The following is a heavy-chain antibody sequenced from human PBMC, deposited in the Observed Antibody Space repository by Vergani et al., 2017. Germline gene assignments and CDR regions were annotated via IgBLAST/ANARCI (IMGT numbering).Heavy chain of an antibody. CDR1: GFTFNQYG. CDR3: AKDLGWVPAAWDAFDI. CDR2: TWYDGNNK. Sequence: QVQLVESGGGVVQPGRSLRLSCAASGFTFNQYGMHWVRQAPGKGLEWVAVTWYDGNNKQYADSVKGRFTISRDNSKSTMYLQMNSLRDEDTGVYYCAKDLGWVPAAWDAFDIWGQGTMVTVSS. J-gene: IGHJ3*02. V-gene: IGHV3-33*06. D-gene: IGHD2-2*01.